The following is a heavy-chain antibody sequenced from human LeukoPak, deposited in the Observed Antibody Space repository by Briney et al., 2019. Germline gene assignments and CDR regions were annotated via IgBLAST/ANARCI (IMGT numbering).Heavy chain of an antibody. CDR3: ARDGRYCSIPGGCAFDI. V-gene: IGHV1-2*02. J-gene: IGHJ3*02. D-gene: IGHD2-2*01. CDR1: GYTFTGYY. CDR2: INPNSGGT. Sequence: GASVKVSCKASGYTFTGYYMHWVRQAPGQGLEWMGWINPNSGGTNYAQKFQGRVTMTRDTSISTAYMELSRLRSDDTAVYYCARDGRYCSIPGGCAFDIWGQGTMVTVSS.